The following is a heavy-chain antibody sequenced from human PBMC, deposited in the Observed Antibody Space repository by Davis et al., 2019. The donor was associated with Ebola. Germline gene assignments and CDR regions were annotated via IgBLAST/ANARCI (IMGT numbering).Heavy chain of an antibody. V-gene: IGHV4-59*01. CDR1: GGSISGYY. CDR2: IHYSGST. CDR3: ARGVASGSYGYFDN. Sequence: SETLSLTCTVSGGSISGYYWSWVRQPPGKGLESIGFIHYSGSTNYKPSLKSRVTMSVDTSKNQFSLKLNSVTAADTAVYYCARGVASGSYGYFDNWGQGNLVIVSS. D-gene: IGHD3-22*01. J-gene: IGHJ4*02.